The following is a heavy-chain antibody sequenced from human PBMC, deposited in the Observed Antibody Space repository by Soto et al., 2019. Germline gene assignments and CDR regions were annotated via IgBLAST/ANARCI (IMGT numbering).Heavy chain of an antibody. D-gene: IGHD7-27*01. Sequence: GGSLRLSCAASGFTVSTNHVNWVRQAPGKGLEWVSVIKSGGDTYYADSVKGRFTISRDNSKNTLYLQMNNLRAEDTAVYYCVDATWAYWGQGTLVTVSS. CDR2: IKSGGDT. V-gene: IGHV3-66*01. CDR1: GFTVSTNH. J-gene: IGHJ4*02. CDR3: VDATWAY.